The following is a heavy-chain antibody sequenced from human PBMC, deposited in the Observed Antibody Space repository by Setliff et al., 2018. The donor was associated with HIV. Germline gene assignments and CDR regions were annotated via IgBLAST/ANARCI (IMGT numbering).Heavy chain of an antibody. D-gene: IGHD2-15*01. CDR1: GDSIISGDYY. J-gene: IGHJ5*02. V-gene: IGHV4-30-4*08. CDR2: IHYKGNI. CDR3: ARFTVVVFGAGEPSWFDP. Sequence: SETLSLTCTVSGDSIISGDYYWSWIRQSPGKGLEWIGHIHYKGNIDYNASLKSRLDISSDTSKNQFSLNLSSVIAADTAIYFCARFTVVVFGAGEPSWFDPWGQGILVTVSS.